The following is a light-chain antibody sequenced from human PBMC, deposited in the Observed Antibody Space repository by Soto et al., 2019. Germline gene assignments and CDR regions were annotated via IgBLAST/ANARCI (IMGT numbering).Light chain of an antibody. J-gene: IGKJ5*01. CDR1: QSISSS. CDR2: AAS. CDR3: QQSYSTPIT. Sequence: DVQMTQSPSSLSASVGDRVTITCRASQSISSSLNWFQQKPGKAPNLLIYAASTLQSGVPSKFSGSGSGTDFTLTISSLQPEDFVAYYCQQSYSTPITFGQGTRLEIK. V-gene: IGKV1-39*01.